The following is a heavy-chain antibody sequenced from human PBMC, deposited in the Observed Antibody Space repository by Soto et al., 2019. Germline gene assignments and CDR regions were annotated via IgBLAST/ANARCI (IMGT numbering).Heavy chain of an antibody. CDR3: ARVVPGAEAWFGP. J-gene: IGHJ5*02. D-gene: IGHD2-2*01. CDR2: ISLYSDGT. CDR1: GYTFSNYG. Sequence: EASVKVSCNTSGYTFSNYGITWVRQAPGQPLEWLGWISLYSDGTNYAQKFQGRVSMTTDTSTTTAYMELRSLRSDDTAVYYCARVVPGAEAWFGPWGQGTLVTVSS. V-gene: IGHV1-18*01.